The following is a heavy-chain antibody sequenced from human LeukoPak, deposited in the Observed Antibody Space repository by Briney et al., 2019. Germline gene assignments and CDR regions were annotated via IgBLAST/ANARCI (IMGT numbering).Heavy chain of an antibody. CDR1: GGTFSSYA. CDR2: IIPIFGTA. CDR3: ARGGCTNGVCHNWFDP. D-gene: IGHD2-8*01. V-gene: IGHV1-69*06. J-gene: IGHJ5*02. Sequence: SAKVSCKASGGTFSSYAISWVRQAPGQGLEWMGRIIPIFGTANYAQKFQGRVTITADKSTSTAYMELSSLRSEDTAVYYCARGGCTNGVCHNWFDPWGQGTLVTVSS.